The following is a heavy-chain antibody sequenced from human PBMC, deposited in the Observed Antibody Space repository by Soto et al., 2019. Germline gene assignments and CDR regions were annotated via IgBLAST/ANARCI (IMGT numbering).Heavy chain of an antibody. Sequence: ASVKVSCKASGYTFTGYYMHWVRQAPGQGLEWMGWINPNSGGTNYAQKFQGRVTMTRDTSISTAYMELSRLRADDTAVYYCAREVIVVVQAARGGYGMAVWGQGTTVTVSS. J-gene: IGHJ6*02. CDR1: GYTFTGYY. CDR2: INPNSGGT. CDR3: AREVIVVVQAARGGYGMAV. D-gene: IGHD2-2*01. V-gene: IGHV1-2*02.